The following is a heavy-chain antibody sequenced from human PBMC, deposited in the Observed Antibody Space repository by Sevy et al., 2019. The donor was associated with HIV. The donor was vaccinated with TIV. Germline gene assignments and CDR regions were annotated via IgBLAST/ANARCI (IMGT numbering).Heavy chain of an antibody. CDR3: ASLYSSGWSKTDAFDI. CDR2: IIPIFGTA. J-gene: IGHJ3*02. D-gene: IGHD6-19*01. V-gene: IGHV1-69*13. CDR1: GGTFSSYA. Sequence: ASVKVSCKASGGTFSSYAISWVRQAPGQGLEWMEGIIPIFGTANYSQKFQGRVTITADESTSTAYMELSSLRSEDTAVYSCASLYSSGWSKTDAFDIWGQGTMVTVSS.